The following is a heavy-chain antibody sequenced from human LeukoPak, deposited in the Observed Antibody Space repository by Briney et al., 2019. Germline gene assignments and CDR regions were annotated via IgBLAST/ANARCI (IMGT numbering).Heavy chain of an antibody. CDR2: INVGNGNT. CDR1: GYTFISYA. D-gene: IGHD6-13*01. J-gene: IGHJ5*02. CDR3: ARDRGAATGNWFDP. Sequence: GASVKVSCKASGYTFISYAIHWVRQAPGQRLEWMGWINVGNGNTKYSQKFQGRVTITRDTSASTAYMELSSLRSEDTAVYYCARDRGAATGNWFDPWGQGTLATVSS. V-gene: IGHV1-3*01.